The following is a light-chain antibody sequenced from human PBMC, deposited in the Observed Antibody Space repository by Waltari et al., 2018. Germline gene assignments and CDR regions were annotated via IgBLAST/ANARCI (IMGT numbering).Light chain of an antibody. CDR2: KAS. CDR3: QQYDTLPVS. Sequence: TGRATQNVKKHLGWYQQRTGKAPNVVIHKASKLRSGGPSRFSGSGFGREFTLTISSLQPDEFATYYCQQYDTLPVSFGGGTEVEIK. CDR1: QNVKKH. V-gene: IGKV1-5*03. J-gene: IGKJ4*01.